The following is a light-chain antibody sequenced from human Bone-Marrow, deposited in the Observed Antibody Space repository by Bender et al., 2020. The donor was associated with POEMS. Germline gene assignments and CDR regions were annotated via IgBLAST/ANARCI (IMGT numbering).Light chain of an antibody. CDR2: GYN. J-gene: IGLJ3*02. Sequence: QSVLTQPPSVSGAPGQRVTISCPGSSSNPGSGYDINWYQHLPGTAPKLLIYGYNNRPSGVPDRFSGSKSGTSASLAITGLQAEDEGDYYCQSYDNSLGGWVFGGGTKLTVL. CDR1: SSNPGSGYD. CDR3: QSYDNSLGGWV. V-gene: IGLV1-40*01.